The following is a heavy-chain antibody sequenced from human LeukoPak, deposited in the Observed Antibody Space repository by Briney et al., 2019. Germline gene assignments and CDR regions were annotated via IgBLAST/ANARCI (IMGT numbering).Heavy chain of an antibody. V-gene: IGHV1-2*02. Sequence: ASVKVSCKASGYTFTGYYMHWVRQAPGQGLEWMGWINPNSGGTNYAQKFQGRVTMTRDTSISTAYMELTRLRSDDTAMYYCARTYYDTLRGSRGDYWGQGTLVTVSS. J-gene: IGHJ4*02. CDR1: GYTFTGYY. D-gene: IGHD3-9*01. CDR2: INPNSGGT. CDR3: ARTYYDTLRGSRGDY.